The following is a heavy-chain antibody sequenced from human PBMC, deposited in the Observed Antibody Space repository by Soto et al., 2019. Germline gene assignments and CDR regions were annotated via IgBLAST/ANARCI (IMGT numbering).Heavy chain of an antibody. CDR1: GFTFSSYG. CDR2: IWYDGSNK. V-gene: IGHV3-33*01. J-gene: IGHJ6*03. Sequence: GGSLRLSCAASGFTFSSYGMHWVRQAPGKGLEWVAVIWYDGSNKYYADSVKGRFTISRDNSKNTLYLQMNSLRAEDTAVYYCARDRYSSSWYNDYYYMDVWGKGTTVTVSS. D-gene: IGHD6-13*01. CDR3: ARDRYSSSWYNDYYYMDV.